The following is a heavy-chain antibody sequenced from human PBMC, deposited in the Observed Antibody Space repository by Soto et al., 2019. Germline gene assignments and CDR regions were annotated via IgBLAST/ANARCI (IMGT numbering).Heavy chain of an antibody. CDR1: GFTFSTYS. CDR3: ARPTYYYDSSGPPAY. CDR2: ISSSSSTI. V-gene: IGHV3-48*01. Sequence: GGSLSLSCAASGFTFSTYSINWVRQAPGKGLERVSYISSSSSTIFYTDSVKGRFTVSRDNAKNSLYLQMNSLRAEDTVVYYCARPTYYYDSSGPPAYWGQGTLVTVSS. D-gene: IGHD3-22*01. J-gene: IGHJ4*02.